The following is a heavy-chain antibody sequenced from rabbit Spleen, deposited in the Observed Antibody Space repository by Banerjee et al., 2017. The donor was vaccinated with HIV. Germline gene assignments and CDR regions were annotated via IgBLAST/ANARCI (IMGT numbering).Heavy chain of an antibody. CDR3: TRDAAGREDFNL. CDR1: GLDLSSRYW. V-gene: IGHV1S40*01. Sequence: QSLEESGGDLVKPGASLTLTCKASGLDLSSRYWICWVRQAPGKGLEWIACIDVAKSGDTYYTNWAKGRFTISKTSSTTVALQVPSLTAADTATYFCTRDAAGREDFNLWGPGTRSPS. CDR2: IDVAKSGDT. D-gene: IGHD4-2*01. J-gene: IGHJ4*01.